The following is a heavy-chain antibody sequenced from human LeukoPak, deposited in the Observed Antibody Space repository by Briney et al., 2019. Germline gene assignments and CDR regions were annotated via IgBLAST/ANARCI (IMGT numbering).Heavy chain of an antibody. V-gene: IGHV1-69*04. CDR3: ARVSDYDFWSGYDY. J-gene: IGHJ4*02. Sequence: ASVKVSCKASGGTFSSYAISWVRQAPGQGLEWMGRIIPILGIANYAQKFQGRVTITADKSTSTAYMELSSLRSEDTAVYYCARVSDYDFWSGYDYWGQGTLVTVSS. D-gene: IGHD3-3*01. CDR2: IIPILGIA. CDR1: GGTFSSYA.